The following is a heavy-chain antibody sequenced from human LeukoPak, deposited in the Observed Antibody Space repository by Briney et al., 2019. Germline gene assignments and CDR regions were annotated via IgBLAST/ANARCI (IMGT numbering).Heavy chain of an antibody. CDR3: ATVRRITMVRGVIPWFDP. D-gene: IGHD3-10*01. V-gene: IGHV1-18*01. CDR1: GYTFTSYG. J-gene: IGHJ5*02. CDR2: ISAYNGNT. Sequence: GASVKVSCKASGYTFTSYGISWVRQAPGQGLEWMGWISAYNGNTNYAQKLQGRVTMTTDTSTSTAYMELRSLRSDDTAVYYCATVRRITMVRGVIPWFDPWGQGTLVTVSS.